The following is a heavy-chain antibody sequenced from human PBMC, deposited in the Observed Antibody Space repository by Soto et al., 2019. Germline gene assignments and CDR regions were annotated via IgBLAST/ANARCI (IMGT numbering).Heavy chain of an antibody. D-gene: IGHD5-12*01. CDR2: IKSKTDGGTT. V-gene: IGHV3-15*07. Sequence: PGGSLRLSCAASGFTFSNAWMNWVRQAPGKGLEWVGRIKSKTDGGTTDYAAPVKGRFTISRDDSKNTLYLQMNSLKTEDTAVYYCTTGRGGYDYGGPVDYYYGMDVWGQGTTVTVSS. J-gene: IGHJ6*02. CDR1: GFTFSNAW. CDR3: TTGRGGYDYGGPVDYYYGMDV.